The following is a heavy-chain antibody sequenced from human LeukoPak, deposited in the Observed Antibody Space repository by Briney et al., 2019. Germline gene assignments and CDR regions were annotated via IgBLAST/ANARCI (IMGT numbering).Heavy chain of an antibody. CDR1: GGSFSGYY. Sequence: SETLSLTCAVYGGSFSGYYWSWIRQPPGKGLEWIGEINHSGSTNYNPSLKSRVTMSVDTSKNQFSLKLSSVTAADTAVYYCARGQRPQDYEILTGYYPFDYWGQGTLVTVSS. V-gene: IGHV4-34*01. D-gene: IGHD3-9*01. J-gene: IGHJ4*02. CDR3: ARGQRPQDYEILTGYYPFDY. CDR2: INHSGST.